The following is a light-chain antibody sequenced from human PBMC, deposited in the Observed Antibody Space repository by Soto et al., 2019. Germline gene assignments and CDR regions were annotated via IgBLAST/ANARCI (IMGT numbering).Light chain of an antibody. J-gene: IGKJ2*01. V-gene: IGKV3-15*01. CDR1: QSVSSN. Sequence: EIVMTQSPATLSVSPGERATLSCRASQSVSSNLAWYQQKPGQAPRLLIYGASTRATGIPARFSGSGSGTEFTLTISSLQSEDFAVYYCQKYNNWTLYTFGQGTKLEIK. CDR3: QKYNNWTLYT. CDR2: GAS.